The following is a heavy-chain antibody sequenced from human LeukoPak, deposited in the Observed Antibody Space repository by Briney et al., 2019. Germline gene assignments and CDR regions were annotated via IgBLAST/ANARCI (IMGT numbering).Heavy chain of an antibody. CDR3: ARHPKSGYSGYESDY. J-gene: IGHJ4*02. CDR1: GFTFSSYS. D-gene: IGHD5-12*01. V-gene: IGHV3-48*04. Sequence: GGSLRLSCAASGFTFSSYSMNWVRQAPGKGLEWVSYISSASGSIYYADSVKGRFTISRDNAKNSLFLQMNSLRAEDTAVYYCARHPKSGYSGYESDYWGQGTLVTVSS. CDR2: ISSASGSI.